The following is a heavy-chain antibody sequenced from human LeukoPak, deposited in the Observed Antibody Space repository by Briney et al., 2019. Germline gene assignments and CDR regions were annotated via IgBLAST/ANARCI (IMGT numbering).Heavy chain of an antibody. V-gene: IGHV3-30*18. D-gene: IGHD3-16*01. Sequence: GALRLSCAASGFTFSSYGMHWVRQAPGKGLEWVAVISYDGSNKYYADSVKGRFTISRDNSKNTLYLQMNSLRAEDTAVYYWGKRALFGGFIKNQKNSFDSGAKETLFTVPS. J-gene: IGHJ4*02. CDR3: GKRALFGGFIKNQKNSFDS. CDR2: ISYDGSNK. CDR1: GFTFSSYG.